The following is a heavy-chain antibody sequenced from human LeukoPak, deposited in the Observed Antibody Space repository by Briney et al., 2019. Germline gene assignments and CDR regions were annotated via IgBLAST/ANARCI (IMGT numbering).Heavy chain of an antibody. V-gene: IGHV4-39*07. D-gene: IGHD3/OR15-3a*01. J-gene: IGHJ5*02. Sequence: PSETLSLTCTVSGGSISSSSYYWGWIRQPPGKGLEWIGSIYYSGSTYYNPSLKSRVTISVDTSKNQFSLKLSSVTAADTAVYYCARDISWTGTGYNWFDPWGQGTLVTVSS. CDR2: IYYSGST. CDR1: GGSISSSSYY. CDR3: ARDISWTGTGYNWFDP.